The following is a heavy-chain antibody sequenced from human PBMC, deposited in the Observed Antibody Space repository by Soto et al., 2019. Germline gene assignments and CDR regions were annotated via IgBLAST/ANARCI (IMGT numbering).Heavy chain of an antibody. CDR3: ARDGGFYYGMDV. CDR1: GGSIGSYY. D-gene: IGHD3-3*01. V-gene: IGHV4-59*01. CDR2: IYYSGST. J-gene: IGHJ6*02. Sequence: QVQLQESGPGLVKPSETLSLTCTVSGGSIGSYYWNWIRQPPGKGLEWIGYIYYSGSTNYNPSLKSPGTISVDTSKNQFSLKRSSVTAADTAVYYCARDGGFYYGMDVWGQGTTVTVSS.